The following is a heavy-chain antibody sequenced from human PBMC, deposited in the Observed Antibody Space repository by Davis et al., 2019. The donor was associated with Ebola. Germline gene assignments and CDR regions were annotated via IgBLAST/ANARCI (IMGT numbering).Heavy chain of an antibody. D-gene: IGHD3-22*01. CDR2: IYYSGST. V-gene: IGHV4-59*01. Sequence: PSETLSLTCTVSGGSISSYYWSWIRQPPGKGLEWIGYIYYSGSTNYNPSLKSRVTISVDTSKNQFSLKLSSVTAADTAVYYCARARQYYYDSSGYYSGNWFDPWGQGTLVTVSS. CDR3: ARARQYYYDSSGYYSGNWFDP. J-gene: IGHJ5*02. CDR1: GGSISSYY.